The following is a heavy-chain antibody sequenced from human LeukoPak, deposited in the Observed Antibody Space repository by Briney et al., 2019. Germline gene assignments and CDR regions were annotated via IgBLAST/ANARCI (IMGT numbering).Heavy chain of an antibody. Sequence: PGGSLRLSCAASGFTFSDFSMNWVRQAPGKGLEDISYIRTDSKTIWYADSVKGRFTISRDNAKNTLYLQMNSLRAEDTAVYYCAKDRDSSGCDYWGQGTLVTVSS. J-gene: IGHJ4*02. CDR3: AKDRDSSGCDY. D-gene: IGHD6-19*01. CDR2: IRTDSKTI. CDR1: GFTFSDFS. V-gene: IGHV3-48*01.